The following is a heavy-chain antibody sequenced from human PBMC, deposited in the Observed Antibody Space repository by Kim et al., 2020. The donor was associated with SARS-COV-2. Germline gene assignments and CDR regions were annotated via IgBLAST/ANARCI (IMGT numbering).Heavy chain of an antibody. CDR2: IQQHGSEK. J-gene: IGHJ3*01. CDR3: VRAAPLPGYSSGWHDSLYF. V-gene: IGHV3-7*01. CDR1: GFPFGSYW. D-gene: IGHD6-19*01. Sequence: GGSLRLSCAASGFPFGSYWMSWVRQAPGKGLEWVANIQQHGSEKFYADSIKGRFIISRDNARNSLFLQLSSLRPEDTAIYYCVRAAPLPGYSSGWHDSLYFWGQGTMVTVSS.